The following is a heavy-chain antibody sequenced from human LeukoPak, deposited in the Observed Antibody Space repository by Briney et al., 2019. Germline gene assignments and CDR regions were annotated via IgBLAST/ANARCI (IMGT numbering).Heavy chain of an antibody. J-gene: IGHJ4*02. CDR3: ARGPAYYSSSWYGGYYFDY. CDR1: GYTFTGYY. D-gene: IGHD6-13*01. Sequence: GASVKVSCKASGYTFTGYYMHWVRQAPGQGLEWMGWINPNSGGTNYAQKFQGWVTMTRDTSISTAYMELSRLRSDDTAVYYCARGPAYYSSSWYGGYYFDYWGQGTLVTVSS. CDR2: INPNSGGT. V-gene: IGHV1-2*04.